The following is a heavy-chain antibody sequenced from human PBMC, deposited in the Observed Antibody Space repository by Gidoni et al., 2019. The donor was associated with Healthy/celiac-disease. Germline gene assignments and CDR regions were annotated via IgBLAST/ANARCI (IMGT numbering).Heavy chain of an antibody. CDR2: INPYSGGT. CDR3: ARAAYIAVGGMDV. CDR1: GSPFTGYD. J-gene: IGHJ6*02. Sequence: QVQLVQSGAEVKKPGASVTVSCKTSGSPFTGYDMHWVRQDPGQGLEWMGWINPYSGGTNYAQKFQGWVTMTRDTSISTAYMELSRLRSDDTAVYYCARAAYIAVGGMDVWGQGTTVTVSS. D-gene: IGHD6-19*01. V-gene: IGHV1-2*04.